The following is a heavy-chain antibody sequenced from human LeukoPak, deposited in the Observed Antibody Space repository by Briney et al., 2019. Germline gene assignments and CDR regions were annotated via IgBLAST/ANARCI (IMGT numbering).Heavy chain of an antibody. D-gene: IGHD3-22*01. CDR2: IYYSGNT. CDR1: GDSISTYNYF. Sequence: NPSDTLSLTCTVSGDSISTYNYFWGWIRQPPGKGLEWIGSIYYSGNTYYSPSLKSRVTISADTSKNQFSLKVTSVTAADTAVYYCARASGGYYWDFDYWGQGTLVTVSS. V-gene: IGHV4-39*01. CDR3: ARASGGYYWDFDY. J-gene: IGHJ4*02.